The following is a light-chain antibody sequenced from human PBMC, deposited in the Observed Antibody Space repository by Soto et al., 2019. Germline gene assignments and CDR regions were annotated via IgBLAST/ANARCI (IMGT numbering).Light chain of an antibody. V-gene: IGKV1-39*01. CDR2: AAS. CDR1: QSISGY. J-gene: IGKJ2*01. Sequence: IQMTQSPSSLSASVRDRVTITCRASQSISGYLNWYQQKPGKAPKLLIFAASTLQSGVPARFSGSGSGTDFTLTISSLQPEDFATYYCQQSYSTPHTFGQGTKLEIK. CDR3: QQSYSTPHT.